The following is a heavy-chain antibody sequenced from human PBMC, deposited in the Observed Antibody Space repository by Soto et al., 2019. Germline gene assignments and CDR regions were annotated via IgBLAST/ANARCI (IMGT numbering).Heavy chain of an antibody. CDR2: IWYDGSNK. D-gene: IGHD6-6*01. CDR3: AKSPPGVAGRYYFDY. V-gene: IGHV3-33*06. J-gene: IGHJ4*02. CDR1: GFSFSSYG. Sequence: QVQLVASGGGVVQPGRSLRLSCAASGFSFSSYGMHWVRQAPGKELEWVAVIWYDGSNKYYGDSVKGRFTIARDNSKDTLYLQMNSLRAEDTAVYYCAKSPPGVAGRYYFDYWGQGTLITVSS.